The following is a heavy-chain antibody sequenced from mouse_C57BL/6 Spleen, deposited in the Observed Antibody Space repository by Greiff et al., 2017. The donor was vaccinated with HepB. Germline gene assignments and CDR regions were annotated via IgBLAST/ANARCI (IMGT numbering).Heavy chain of an antibody. CDR2: ISYSGST. Sequence: EVQLQESGPGMVKPSQSLSLTCTVTGYSITSGYDWHWIRHFPGNKLEWMGYISYSGSTNYNPSLKSRISITHDTSKNHFFLKLNSVTTEDTATYYCARAAVGTTMDYWGQGTSVTVSS. D-gene: IGHD1-1*01. CDR3: ARAAVGTTMDY. V-gene: IGHV3-1*01. CDR1: GYSITSGYD. J-gene: IGHJ4*01.